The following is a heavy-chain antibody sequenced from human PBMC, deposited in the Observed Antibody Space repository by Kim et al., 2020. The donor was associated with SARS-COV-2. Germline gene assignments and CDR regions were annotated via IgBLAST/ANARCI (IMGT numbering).Heavy chain of an antibody. D-gene: IGHD3-10*01. Sequence: ADSVKGRFTISRDNSKNTLYLQMNSLRAEDTAVYYCARGSMVRNILFDYWGQGTLVTVSS. V-gene: IGHV3-30*01. CDR3: ARGSMVRNILFDY. J-gene: IGHJ4*02.